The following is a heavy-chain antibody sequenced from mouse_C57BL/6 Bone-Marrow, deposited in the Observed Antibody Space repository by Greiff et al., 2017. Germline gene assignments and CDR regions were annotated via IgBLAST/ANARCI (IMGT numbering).Heavy chain of an antibody. D-gene: IGHD1-1*01. CDR3: APISTVGTFDY. V-gene: IGHV1-20*01. CDR1: GYSFTGYF. J-gene: IGHJ2*01. Sequence: EVKLQESGPELVKPGASVKISCKASGYSFTGYFMNWVMQSHGKSLEWIGRINPYNGDTFYNQKFKGKATLTVDKSSSTAHKELRSLTSEDSAVYYCAPISTVGTFDYWGQGTTLTVSS. CDR2: INPYNGDT.